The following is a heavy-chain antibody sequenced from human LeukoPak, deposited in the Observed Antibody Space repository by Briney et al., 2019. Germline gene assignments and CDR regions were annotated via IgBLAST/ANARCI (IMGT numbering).Heavy chain of an antibody. CDR2: ISGSGGST. CDR3: APLSIPSGEFDY. D-gene: IGHD2-2*01. Sequence: GGSLRLSCAASGFTFSNQGMSWVRQALGKGLEWVSSISGSGGSTYYADSVKGRFTISRDNSKNTLYLQMNTLRAEDTAVYYCAPLSIPSGEFDYWGQGTLVTVSS. V-gene: IGHV3-23*01. J-gene: IGHJ4*02. CDR1: GFTFSNQG.